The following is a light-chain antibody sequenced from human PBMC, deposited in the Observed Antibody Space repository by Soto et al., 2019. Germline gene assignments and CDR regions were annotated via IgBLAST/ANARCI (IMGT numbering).Light chain of an antibody. CDR3: QAWDSSPV. CDR2: QDS. CDR1: KLGDKY. Sequence: SYELTQPPSVSVSPGQTASITCSGDKLGDKYACWYQQKPGQSPVLVIYQDSKRPSGIPERFSGSNSGNTATLTISGTQAMDGADYYCQAWDSSPVFGGGTKVTVL. V-gene: IGLV3-1*01. J-gene: IGLJ2*01.